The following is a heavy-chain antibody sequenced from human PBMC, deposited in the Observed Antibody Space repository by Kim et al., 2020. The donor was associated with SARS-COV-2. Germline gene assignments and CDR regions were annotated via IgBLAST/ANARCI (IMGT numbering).Heavy chain of an antibody. Sequence: SETLSLTCAVYGGSFSGYYWSWIRQPPGKGLEWIGEINHSGRTNHNPSLKSRVTISVDTSKNQISLNLSSVTAADSAVYYCARVLLERGGGSLDYWGQGTLVTVSS. CDR2: INHSGRT. J-gene: IGHJ4*02. V-gene: IGHV4-34*01. CDR1: GGSFSGYY. D-gene: IGHD3-16*01. CDR3: ARVLLERGGGSLDY.